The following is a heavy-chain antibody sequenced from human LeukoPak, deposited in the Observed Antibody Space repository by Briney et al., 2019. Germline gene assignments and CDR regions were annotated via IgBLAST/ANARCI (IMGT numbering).Heavy chain of an antibody. Sequence: GSLRLSCAASGFTFTTYGMHWVRQAPGKGLEWVALIWHDGSSEYYAESVKGRFSISRDTSKNTVYLQMNSLRAEDTAMYHCARDSLSSSQNNYIDYWGQGTLVTVSS. D-gene: IGHD6-13*01. CDR3: ARDSLSSSQNNYIDY. CDR1: GFTFTTYG. CDR2: IWHDGSSE. J-gene: IGHJ4*02. V-gene: IGHV3-33*01.